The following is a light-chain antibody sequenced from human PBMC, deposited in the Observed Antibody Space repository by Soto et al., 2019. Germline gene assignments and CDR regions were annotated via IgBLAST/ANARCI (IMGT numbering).Light chain of an antibody. V-gene: IGKV3-20*01. J-gene: IGKJ4*01. CDR2: GAS. CDR1: PSVTNF. Sequence: EIVMTQSPATLSLSPGERATLSCRASPSVTNFLAWYQQKPGQPPRLLIFGASSRATGIPDRFSGSGSGTDFTLTISRLEPEDFAVYYCQQYGSSPLTCGGGTKGAIK. CDR3: QQYGSSPLT.